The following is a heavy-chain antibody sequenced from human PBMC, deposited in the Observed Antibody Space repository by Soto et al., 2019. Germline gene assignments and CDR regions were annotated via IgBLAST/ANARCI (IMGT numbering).Heavy chain of an antibody. CDR1: GFEFCASA. Sequence: RAPTLSCVRSGFEFCASAMNWVHQEQGKGLQWISGLVGSGADKNYADSVRGRFTVSRDNSMSALYLQMNSLRDEDTAVYYCVKDLNAKNGVWEAFNMWGRGTKVTVSS. V-gene: IGHV3-23*01. CDR2: LVGSGADK. CDR3: VKDLNAKNGVWEAFNM. J-gene: IGHJ3*02. D-gene: IGHD2-8*01.